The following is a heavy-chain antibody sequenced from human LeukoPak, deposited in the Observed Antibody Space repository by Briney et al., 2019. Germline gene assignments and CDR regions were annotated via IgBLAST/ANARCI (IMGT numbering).Heavy chain of an antibody. Sequence: ASVKVSCKASGYTFTSYGISWVRQAPGQGLEWMGWISAYNGDTDYAQKLQGRVTMITDRSTSTAYLEVRSLRSDDTAVYYCARTKYCTNGVCPNWFDPWGQGTLVIVSS. V-gene: IGHV1-18*01. CDR3: ARTKYCTNGVCPNWFDP. J-gene: IGHJ5*02. CDR1: GYTFTSYG. D-gene: IGHD2-8*01. CDR2: ISAYNGDT.